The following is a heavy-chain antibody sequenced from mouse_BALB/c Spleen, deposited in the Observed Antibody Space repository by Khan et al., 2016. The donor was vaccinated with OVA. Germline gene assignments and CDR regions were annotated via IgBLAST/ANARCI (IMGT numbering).Heavy chain of an antibody. CDR1: GYSFTSYY. J-gene: IGHJ3*01. V-gene: IGHV1S135*01. D-gene: IGHD2-2*01. CDR2: IDPFNGGS. Sequence: VQLQQSGPELMRPGASVKISCKASGYSFTSYYIHWVKQSRGKSLEWIGYIDPFNGGSSYNQKFKGKATLTVDKSSSTAYMHLSRLTSEDSAVYYCARQGYVAWFAYWGQGTLVTVSA. CDR3: ARQGYVAWFAY.